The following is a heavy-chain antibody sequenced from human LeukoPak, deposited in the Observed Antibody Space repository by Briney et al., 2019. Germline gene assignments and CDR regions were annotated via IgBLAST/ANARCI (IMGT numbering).Heavy chain of an antibody. D-gene: IGHD4-17*01. CDR3: AKQDAVTATYFYGMDV. CDR1: GGSISSSIYY. J-gene: IGHJ6*02. Sequence: SETLSLTCTVSGGSISSSIYYWAWIRQPPGKGLEWIGSIYYTGSTYFNPSLKNRVTISVDTSKNHFSLELSSMTAADTAVYYCAKQDAVTATYFYGMDVWGQRTTVTVSS. CDR2: IYYTGST. V-gene: IGHV4-39*01.